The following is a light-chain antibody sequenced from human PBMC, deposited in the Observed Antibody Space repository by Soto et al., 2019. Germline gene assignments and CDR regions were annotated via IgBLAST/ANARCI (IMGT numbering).Light chain of an antibody. CDR3: AAWDDSLNGPV. V-gene: IGLV1-44*01. J-gene: IGLJ3*02. CDR2: SNN. CDR1: RSNIAANT. Sequence: QSVLTQPPSASGAPGQRVTISCSGSRSNIAANTVNWYQQVPGTAPKLLIYSNNQRPSGVPDRFSGSKSGTSASLAISGLQSVDESDYYCAAWDDSLNGPVFGGGTKVTVL.